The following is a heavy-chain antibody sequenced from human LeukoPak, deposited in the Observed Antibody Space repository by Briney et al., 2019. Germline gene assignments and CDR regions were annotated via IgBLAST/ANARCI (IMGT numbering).Heavy chain of an antibody. J-gene: IGHJ5*02. CDR2: THTSGST. D-gene: IGHD6-13*01. Sequence: KPSETLSLTCTVSGGSMNNYNWSWIRQPPEKGLEGIGLTHTSGSTNSNTSLKSRVTMSVDTSKTKFYLRLSSVSDADTAVYYCARIPSVFKDSVWYEAWIDPWGQGILVTVSS. CDR1: GGSMNNYN. CDR3: ARIPSVFKDSVWYEAWIDP. V-gene: IGHV4-4*07.